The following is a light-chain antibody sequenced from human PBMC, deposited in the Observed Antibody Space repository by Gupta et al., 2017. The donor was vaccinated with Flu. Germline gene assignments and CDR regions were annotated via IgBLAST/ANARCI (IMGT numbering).Light chain of an antibody. Sequence: EIVMTQSPATMSVSPGERATLFCRASQSIFSNLAWHQQKPGQPPRLLIYGASTRATGIPARFSGSGSGTEFTLTITNMQSEDFALYFCQQYNNWPGTFGQGTKVEI. V-gene: IGKV3-15*01. J-gene: IGKJ1*01. CDR1: QSIFSN. CDR2: GAS. CDR3: QQYNNWPGT.